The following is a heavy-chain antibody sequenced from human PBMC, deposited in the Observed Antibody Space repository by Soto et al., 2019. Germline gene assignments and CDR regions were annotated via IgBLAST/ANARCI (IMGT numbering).Heavy chain of an antibody. CDR2: ISGSGGTT. J-gene: IGHJ4*02. D-gene: IGHD3-22*01. Sequence: EVQLLESGGAPVQSGGSLRLSCVASGFTFENYAMSWVRQAPGKGLEWVSAISGSGGTTYYSDSVKGRFTISRDNSKNTVYLQMNDLRVEDAAEYFCARLPSPNYFDSSGFDYWGQGTLVSVSS. CDR1: GFTFENYA. CDR3: ARLPSPNYFDSSGFDY. V-gene: IGHV3-23*01.